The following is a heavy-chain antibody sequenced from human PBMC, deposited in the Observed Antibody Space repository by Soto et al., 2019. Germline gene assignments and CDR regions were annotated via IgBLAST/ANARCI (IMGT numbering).Heavy chain of an antibody. V-gene: IGHV4-59*01. D-gene: IGHD3-10*01. CDR1: GGSISSYY. CDR3: ARGIFGAFGSGERWFDP. CDR2: IYYSGST. Sequence: SETLSLTCTVSGGSISSYYWSWIRQPPGKGLEWIGYIYYSGSTNYNPSLKSRVTISVDTSKNQFSLKLSSVTAADTAVYYCARGIFGAFGSGERWFDPWGQGTLVTVSS. J-gene: IGHJ5*02.